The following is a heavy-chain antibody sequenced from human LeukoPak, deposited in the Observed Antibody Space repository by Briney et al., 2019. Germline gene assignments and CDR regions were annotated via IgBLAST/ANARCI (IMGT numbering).Heavy chain of an antibody. CDR2: INPNRGYT. CDR1: GYTFTGYY. Sequence: ASVKVSCKASGYTFTGYYMHWVRQAPGQGLEWMGWINPNRGYTNYAQKFQGRVTMTRDTSISTAYMELSRLRFDDTAVYYCATLDPSITMVRGVIRHWGQGTLVTVSS. J-gene: IGHJ4*02. CDR3: ATLDPSITMVRGVIRH. V-gene: IGHV1-2*02. D-gene: IGHD3-10*01.